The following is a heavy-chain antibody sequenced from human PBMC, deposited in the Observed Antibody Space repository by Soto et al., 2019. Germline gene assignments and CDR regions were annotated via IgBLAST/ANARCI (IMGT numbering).Heavy chain of an antibody. CDR3: ARVDYYDSSGFLKFFDY. CDR1: CYTFTSYD. V-gene: IGHV1-18*01. Sequence: VSYKASCYTFTSYDIKWVRKATGQGLEWMGWISAYNGNTNYAQKLQGRVTMTTDTSTSTAYMELRSLRSDDTAVYYCARVDYYDSSGFLKFFDYWGQGTLVTVSS. J-gene: IGHJ4*02. D-gene: IGHD3-22*01. CDR2: ISAYNGNT.